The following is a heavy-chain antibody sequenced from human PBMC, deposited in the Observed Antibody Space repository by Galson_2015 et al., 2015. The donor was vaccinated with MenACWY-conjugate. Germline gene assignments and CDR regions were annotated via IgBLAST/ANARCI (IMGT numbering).Heavy chain of an antibody. J-gene: IGHJ4*02. D-gene: IGHD7-27*01. V-gene: IGHV3-20*04. Sequence: SLRLSCAASGFTFDDYGMSWARHGPRRGLEWVSGINWNGGSTGYTDSVKGRFTIARDNAKNSLYLQMNSLRAEDTAFYYCARGRNWGDYWGQGTLVTVSS. CDR3: ARGRNWGDY. CDR1: GFTFDDYG. CDR2: INWNGGST.